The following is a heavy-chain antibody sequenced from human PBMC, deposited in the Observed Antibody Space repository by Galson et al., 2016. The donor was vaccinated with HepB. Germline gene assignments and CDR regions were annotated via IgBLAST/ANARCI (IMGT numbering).Heavy chain of an antibody. Sequence: TLSLTCTVSGASISDYYWSWIRQPPGKALEWLALIYWDDDKRYSPSLKSRLTITKDASKNQVVLTMTNMDPVDTATYYCAHSRNDGYYYYYMDVWGGGTTVTVSS. CDR1: GASISDYYWS. CDR3: AHSRNDGYYYYYMDV. V-gene: IGHV2-5*08. CDR2: IYWDDDK. J-gene: IGHJ6*03. D-gene: IGHD1-1*01.